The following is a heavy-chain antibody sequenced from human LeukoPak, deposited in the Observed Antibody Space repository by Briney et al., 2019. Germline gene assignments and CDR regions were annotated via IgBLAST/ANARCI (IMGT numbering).Heavy chain of an antibody. CDR1: GYTFTSYG. CDR2: ISAYNGNT. CDR3: ASPGDYYDSSGYYYFQH. V-gene: IGHV1-18*01. D-gene: IGHD3-22*01. Sequence: ASVKVSCKASGYTFTSYGISWVRQAPGQGLEWMGWISAYNGNTTYAQKLQGRVTMTTDTSTSTAYMELRSLRSDDTAVYYCASPGDYYDSSGYYYFQHWGQGTLVTVSS. J-gene: IGHJ1*01.